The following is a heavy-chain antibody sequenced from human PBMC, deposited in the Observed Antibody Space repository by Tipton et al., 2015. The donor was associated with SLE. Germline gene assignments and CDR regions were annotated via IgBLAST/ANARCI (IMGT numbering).Heavy chain of an antibody. V-gene: IGHV3-74*01. CDR1: GFTFSDYW. D-gene: IGHD1-14*01. Sequence: SLRLSCAASGFTFSDYWMHWVRQAPGKGLVWVSRTNIDGRRTTYADSVKGRFTISRDNAKNTLYLQMNSLRVEDTAVYYCARPQTAYYFDYWGQGTLVTVSS. CDR3: ARPQTAYYFDY. J-gene: IGHJ4*02. CDR2: TNIDGRRT.